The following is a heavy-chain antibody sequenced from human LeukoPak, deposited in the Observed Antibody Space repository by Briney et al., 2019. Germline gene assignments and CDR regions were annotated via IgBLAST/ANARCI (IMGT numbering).Heavy chain of an antibody. D-gene: IGHD3-22*01. CDR2: IYYSGST. Sequence: SETLSLTCTVSGDSISTYFWSWIRQPPGKGLEWIGSIYYSGSTNYKPSLKSRVTISIDRSKNQFSLRLNSVSAADTAVYYCARDRNHDSSGRRPSQGMDVWGQGTTVTVSS. J-gene: IGHJ6*02. V-gene: IGHV4-59*01. CDR1: GDSISTYF. CDR3: ARDRNHDSSGRRPSQGMDV.